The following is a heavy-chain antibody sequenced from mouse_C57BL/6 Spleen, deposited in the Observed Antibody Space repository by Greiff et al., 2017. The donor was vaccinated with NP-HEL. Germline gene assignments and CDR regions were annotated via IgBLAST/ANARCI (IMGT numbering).Heavy chain of an antibody. CDR3: ARLEGYYFDY. V-gene: IGHV1-82*01. CDR2: IYPGDGDT. CDR1: GYAFSSSW. Sequence: QVHVKQSGPELVKPGASVKISCKASGYAFSSSWMNWVKQRPGKGLEWIGRIYPGDGDTNYNGKFKGKATLTADKSSSTAYMQLSSLTSEDSAVYFCARLEGYYFDYWGQGTTLTVSS. J-gene: IGHJ2*01.